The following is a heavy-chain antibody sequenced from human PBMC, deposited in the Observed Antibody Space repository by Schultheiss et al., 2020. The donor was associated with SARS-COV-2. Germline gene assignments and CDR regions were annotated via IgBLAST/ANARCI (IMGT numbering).Heavy chain of an antibody. V-gene: IGHV3-48*01. Sequence: GGSLRLSCAASGFTFSSYSMNWVRQAPGKGLEWISYISSSGDTIYDADSVKGRFTISRDDSKSTLHLQMNSLRAEDTAVYYCARTWELRYFDLWGRGTLVTVSS. CDR1: GFTFSSYS. CDR2: ISSSGDTI. CDR3: ARTWELRYFDL. J-gene: IGHJ2*01. D-gene: IGHD1-26*01.